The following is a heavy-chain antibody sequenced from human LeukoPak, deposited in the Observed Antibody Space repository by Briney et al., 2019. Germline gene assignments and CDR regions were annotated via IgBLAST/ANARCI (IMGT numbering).Heavy chain of an antibody. V-gene: IGHV4-59*08. Sequence: SETLSLTCTVSGGSIRGYYWSWVRQPPGKGLEWIGYIFYSGSTHYNPSPKSRVTMSVDMSKNHLSLMLSSVIAADTAVYYCARHEVSNGWSLYDYWGQGTLVTVSS. D-gene: IGHD6-19*01. CDR1: GGSIRGYY. CDR2: IFYSGST. CDR3: ARHEVSNGWSLYDY. J-gene: IGHJ4*02.